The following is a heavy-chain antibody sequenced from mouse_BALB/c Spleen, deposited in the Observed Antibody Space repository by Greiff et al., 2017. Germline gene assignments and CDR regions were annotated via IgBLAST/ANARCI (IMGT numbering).Heavy chain of an antibody. J-gene: IGHJ4*01. CDR2: IWWNDDK. D-gene: IGHD1-2*01. CDR3: ARIYYGSYAMDY. V-gene: IGHV8-8*01. CDR1: GFSLSTSGMS. Sequence: QVTLKESGPGILQPSQTLSLTCSFSGFSLSTSGMSVGWIRQPSGKGLEWLAHIWWNDDKYYNPALKSRLTISKDTSNNQVFLKIASVVTADTATYYCARIYYGSYAMDYWGQGTSVTVSS.